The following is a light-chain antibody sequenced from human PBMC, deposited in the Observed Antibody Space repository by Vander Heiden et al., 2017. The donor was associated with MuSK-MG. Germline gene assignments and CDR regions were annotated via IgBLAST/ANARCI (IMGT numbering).Light chain of an antibody. J-gene: IGLJ3*02. CDR1: SSNIGSNI. CDR2: SNN. Sequence: QSVVTQPPSASGTPGQRVTISCSGRSSNIGSNIVNWYQQLPRTAPKLLIFSNNQRPSGVPDRFSGSKSGTSASLATSGLQPEDEADYYCATWDDSLSKWVFGGGTKLTVL. V-gene: IGLV1-44*01. CDR3: ATWDDSLSKWV.